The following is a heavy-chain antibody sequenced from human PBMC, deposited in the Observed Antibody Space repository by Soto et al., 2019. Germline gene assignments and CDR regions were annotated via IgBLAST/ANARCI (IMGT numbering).Heavy chain of an antibody. V-gene: IGHV3-74*01. CDR3: ARYHDVATVNYYYGMDV. Sequence: PGGSLRLSCAASGFSFSNYWMHWVRQAPGKGLVWVSRINSDGSSTLYADSVKGRFTISRDNAKNTLYLQMNSLRVEDTAVYYSARYHDVATVNYYYGMDVWGQGTTVTVSS. CDR2: INSDGSST. D-gene: IGHD4-17*01. J-gene: IGHJ6*02. CDR1: GFSFSNYW.